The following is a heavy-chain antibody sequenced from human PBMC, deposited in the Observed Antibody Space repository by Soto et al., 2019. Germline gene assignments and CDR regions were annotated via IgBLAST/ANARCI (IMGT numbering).Heavy chain of an antibody. CDR3: ARDKFSYGKFDY. Sequence: SEALSVTCTGSGGSISRGCYYWSWIRQPPGKGLEWIGYIYYSGSTYYNPSLKSRVTISVDTSKNQFSLKLSSVTAADTAVYYCARDKFSYGKFDYSGQGTLVTVSS. V-gene: IGHV4-30-4*01. D-gene: IGHD5-18*01. CDR1: GGSISRGCYY. J-gene: IGHJ4*02. CDR2: IYYSGST.